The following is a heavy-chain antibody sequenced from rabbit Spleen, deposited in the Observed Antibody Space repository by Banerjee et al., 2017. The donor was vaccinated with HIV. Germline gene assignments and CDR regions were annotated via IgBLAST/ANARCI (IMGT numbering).Heavy chain of an antibody. D-gene: IGHD3-1*01. CDR2: IYSISGVA. Sequence: QSLEESGGDLVKPGASLTLTCTASGFDFSTNYWISWVRQAPGKGLEWIGCIYSISGVAYYASWAKGRFTISKTSSTTVTLQMTSLTAADTATYFCARDKELDIWGYEFNLWGQGTLVTAS. CDR3: ARDKELDIWGYEFNL. V-gene: IGHV1S40*01. J-gene: IGHJ4*01. CDR1: GFDFSTNYW.